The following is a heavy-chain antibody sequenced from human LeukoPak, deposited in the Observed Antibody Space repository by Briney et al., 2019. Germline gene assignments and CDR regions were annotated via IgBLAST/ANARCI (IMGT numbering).Heavy chain of an antibody. V-gene: IGHV3-74*01. D-gene: IGHD2-8*01. CDR3: ARASCTNGVCSIGHYYGMDV. J-gene: IGHJ6*02. Sequence: GGSLRLSCAASGFTFSSYWMHWVRHAPGKGLVWVSRINSDGSSTSYADSVKGRFTISRDNAKNTLYLQMNSLRAEDTAVYYCARASCTNGVCSIGHYYGMDVWGQGTTVTVSS. CDR1: GFTFSSYW. CDR2: INSDGSST.